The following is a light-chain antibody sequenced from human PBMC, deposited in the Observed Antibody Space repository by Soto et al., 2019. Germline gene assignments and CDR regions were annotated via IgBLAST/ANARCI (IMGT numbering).Light chain of an antibody. V-gene: IGLV1-40*01. Sequence: QPVLTQPPSVSGAPGQRVTISCTGSSSNIGAGYDVHWYRQLPGTAPKLLISGNNNRPSGVPDRFSGSKSGTSASLAITGLQAEDEADYFCQSYDSSLSGSVFGGGTKLTVL. CDR1: SSNIGAGYD. CDR3: QSYDSSLSGSV. CDR2: GNN. J-gene: IGLJ2*01.